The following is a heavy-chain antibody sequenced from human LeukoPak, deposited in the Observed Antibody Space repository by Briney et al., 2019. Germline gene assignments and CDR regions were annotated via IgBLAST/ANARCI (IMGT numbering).Heavy chain of an antibody. CDR3: ARRGLRYFDWLSWFDP. D-gene: IGHD3-9*01. J-gene: IGHJ5*02. CDR1: GGSFSGYY. CDR2: INHSGST. V-gene: IGHV4-34*01. Sequence: SETLSLTCAVYGGSFSGYYRSWIRQPPGKGLEWIGEINHSGSTNYNPSLKSRVTISVDTSKNQFSLKLSSVTAADTAVYYCARRGLRYFDWLSWFDPWGQGTLVTVSS.